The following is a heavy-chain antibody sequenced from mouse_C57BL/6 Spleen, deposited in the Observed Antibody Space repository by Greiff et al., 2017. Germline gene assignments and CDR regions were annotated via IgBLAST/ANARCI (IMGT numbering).Heavy chain of an antibody. Sequence: LQESDAELVKPGASVKISCKVSGYTFTDHTIHWMKQRPEQGLEWIGYIYPRDGSTKYNEKFKGKATLTADKSSSTAYMQLNSLTSEDSAVYFCASTTVVAPADFDVWGTGTTVTVSS. J-gene: IGHJ1*03. CDR2: IYPRDGST. V-gene: IGHV1-78*01. CDR3: ASTTVVAPADFDV. CDR1: GYTFTDHT. D-gene: IGHD1-1*01.